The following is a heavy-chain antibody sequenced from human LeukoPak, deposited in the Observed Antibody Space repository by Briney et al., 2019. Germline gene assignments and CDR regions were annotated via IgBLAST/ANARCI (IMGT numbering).Heavy chain of an antibody. D-gene: IGHD6-13*01. CDR2: INHSGST. V-gene: IGHV4-34*01. CDR3: ARAPRGYSSSWDFDY. CDR1: GGSFSGYY. J-gene: IGHJ4*02. Sequence: SETLSLTCAVYGGSFSGYYWSWIRQPPGKGLEWIGEINHSGSTNYNPSLKSRVTISVDTSKNQFSLKLSSVTAADTAVYYCARAPRGYSSSWDFDYWGQGTLVTVSS.